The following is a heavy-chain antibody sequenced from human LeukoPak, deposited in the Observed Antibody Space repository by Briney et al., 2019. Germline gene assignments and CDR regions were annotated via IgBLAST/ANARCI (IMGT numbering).Heavy chain of an antibody. Sequence: GASVKVSCKASGYTFTNYYMHWVRQAPGQGLEWMGIINPSGGSTTYAQKFQGRVTMTRDTSTSTVYMELSSLRSDDTAVYYCARDLRFPVRYFDLGPVVSDYWGQGTLVTVSS. CDR3: ARDLRFPVRYFDLGPVVSDY. J-gene: IGHJ4*02. D-gene: IGHD3-9*01. CDR1: GYTFTNYY. V-gene: IGHV1-46*01. CDR2: INPSGGST.